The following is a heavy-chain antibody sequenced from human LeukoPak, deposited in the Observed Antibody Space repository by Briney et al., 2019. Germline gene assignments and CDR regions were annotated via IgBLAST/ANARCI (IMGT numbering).Heavy chain of an antibody. V-gene: IGHV3-64*02. CDR2: ITGNGGST. CDR3: ARIWQWLALDY. CDR1: GFTFSSYA. Sequence: GGSLRLSCAASGFTFSSYAMHWVRQAPGKGLEYVSAITGNGGSTYYADSVKGRFTISRDNSKNTLYLQMGSLRTEDMAVYYCARIWQWLALDYWGQGTLVTVSS. J-gene: IGHJ4*02. D-gene: IGHD6-19*01.